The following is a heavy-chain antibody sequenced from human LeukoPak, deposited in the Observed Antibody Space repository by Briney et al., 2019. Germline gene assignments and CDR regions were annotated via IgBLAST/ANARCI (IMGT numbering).Heavy chain of an antibody. CDR1: GFTFSSYG. J-gene: IGHJ4*02. D-gene: IGHD6-19*01. CDR2: ISYDGSNK. V-gene: IGHV3-30*18. CDR3: AKASSGWPPGYFDY. Sequence: GGSLRLSCAASGFTFSSYGMHWVRQAPGKGLEWVAVISYDGSNKYYADSVKGRFTISRDNSKNTLYLQMNSLRAEDTAVYYCAKASSGWPPGYFDYWGQGTLVTVSS.